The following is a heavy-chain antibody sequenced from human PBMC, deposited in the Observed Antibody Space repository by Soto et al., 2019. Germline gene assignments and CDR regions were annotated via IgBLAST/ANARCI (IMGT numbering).Heavy chain of an antibody. D-gene: IGHD1-26*01. J-gene: IGHJ4*02. CDR3: ARDESRSYSLDY. CDR1: VFTFSSYE. CDR2: ISSSGTTV. V-gene: IGHV3-48*03. Sequence: PGWSLRLSCASSVFTFSSYEMNWVRQAPGKGLECVSYISSSGTTVHYADSVKGRFTISRDNAKNSFYLQMNSLRAEDTAIYYCARDESRSYSLDYWGQGTLVTVSS.